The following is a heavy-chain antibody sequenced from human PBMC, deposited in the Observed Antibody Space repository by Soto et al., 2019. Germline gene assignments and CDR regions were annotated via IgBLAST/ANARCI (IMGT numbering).Heavy chain of an antibody. V-gene: IGHV1-2*02. CDR3: ASYRDVFWICDDLVDSESSYWYFDV. Sequence: GSSLKLRCKASGYTFTGYYMHWVRPAPGQGLQWMGWINPNRGGPNYAQKFRGGVTITADASTSTAYMELSSLISEDTAVYYCASYRDVFWICDDLVDSESSYWYFDVFGRGTL. CDR2: INPNRGGP. CDR1: GYTFTGYY. J-gene: IGHJ2*01. D-gene: IGHD3-3*01.